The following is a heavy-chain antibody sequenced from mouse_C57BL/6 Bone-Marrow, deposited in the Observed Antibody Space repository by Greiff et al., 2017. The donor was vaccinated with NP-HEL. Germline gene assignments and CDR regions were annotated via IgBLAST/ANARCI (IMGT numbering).Heavy chain of an antibody. J-gene: IGHJ3*01. V-gene: IGHV3-1*01. CDR2: ISYSGST. CDR1: GYSITSGYD. Sequence: DVQLQESGPGMVKPSQSLSLTCTVTGYSITSGYDWHWIRHFPGNKLEWMGYISYSGSTNYNPSLKSRISITHDTSKNHFFLKLNSVTTEDTATYYCARDLGPWFAYWGQGTLVTVSA. D-gene: IGHD4-1*01. CDR3: ARDLGPWFAY.